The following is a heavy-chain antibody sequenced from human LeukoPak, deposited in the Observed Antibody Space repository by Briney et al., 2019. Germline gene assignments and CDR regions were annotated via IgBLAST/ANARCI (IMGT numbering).Heavy chain of an antibody. Sequence: SETLSLTCTVSGVSISSYYWSWIRQPPGKGLEWIGYIYYSGSTNYNPSLKSRVTISVDTSKNQFSRKLSSVTAADTAVYYCARGYSNYGMDVWGQGTTVTVSS. CDR1: GVSISSYY. J-gene: IGHJ6*02. V-gene: IGHV4-59*01. D-gene: IGHD4-11*01. CDR2: IYYSGST. CDR3: ARGYSNYGMDV.